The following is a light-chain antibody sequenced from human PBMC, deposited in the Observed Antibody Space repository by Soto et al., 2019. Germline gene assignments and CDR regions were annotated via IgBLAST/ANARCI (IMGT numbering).Light chain of an antibody. J-gene: IGLJ3*02. CDR1: SGYSSYA. Sequence: QPVLTQSPSASASLGASVKLTCTLSSGYSSYAIAWHQQQPEKGPRYLMKLNSDGSHSKGDGIPDRFSGSSSGAERYLTISSLPSEDEADYYCQTWGTGSNWVFGGGTKLTVL. CDR3: QTWGTGSNWV. CDR2: LNSDGSH. V-gene: IGLV4-69*01.